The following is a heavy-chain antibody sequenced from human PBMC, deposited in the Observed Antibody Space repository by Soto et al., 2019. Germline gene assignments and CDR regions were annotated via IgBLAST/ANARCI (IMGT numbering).Heavy chain of an antibody. CDR1: GGSISTYY. V-gene: IGHV4-59*01. Sequence: QVQLQESGPGLVKPSETLSLTCTVSGGSISTYYWSWIRQPPGKGLEWIGYVYYSGTTNYNPSLKIRVTISVDTTKNQFSLNLTSVTAADTAVYYCASYGSNVSWFDPWGQGTLVTVSS. D-gene: IGHD3-10*01. CDR3: ASYGSNVSWFDP. J-gene: IGHJ5*02. CDR2: VYYSGTT.